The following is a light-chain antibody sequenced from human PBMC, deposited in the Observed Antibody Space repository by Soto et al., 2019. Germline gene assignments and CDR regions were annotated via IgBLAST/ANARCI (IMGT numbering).Light chain of an antibody. J-gene: IGLJ1*01. CDR3: GSYTPTYALV. V-gene: IGLV2-14*01. Sequence: QSVLTQPASVSGSPGQSITISCTGTSSDIGRYNYVSWYQQHPGRAPKLIIYEVTNRPSGVSDRFSGSKSANVASLTISGLQAADEGDYYCGSYTPTYALVFGNGTKVTV. CDR1: SSDIGRYNY. CDR2: EVT.